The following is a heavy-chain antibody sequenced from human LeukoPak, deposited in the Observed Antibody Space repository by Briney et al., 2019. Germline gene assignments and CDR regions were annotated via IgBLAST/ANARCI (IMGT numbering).Heavy chain of an antibody. CDR2: ISGSGGST. Sequence: GSLRLSCAASGFTFSSYAMSWVRQAPGKGLEWVSAISGSGGSTYYADSVKGRFTISRDNSKNTLYLQMNSLRAEDTAVYYCVRNSKDFSSSWYGYYFDYWGQGTLVTVSS. D-gene: IGHD6-13*01. CDR1: GFTFSSYA. J-gene: IGHJ4*02. CDR3: VRNSKDFSSSWYGYYFDY. V-gene: IGHV3-23*01.